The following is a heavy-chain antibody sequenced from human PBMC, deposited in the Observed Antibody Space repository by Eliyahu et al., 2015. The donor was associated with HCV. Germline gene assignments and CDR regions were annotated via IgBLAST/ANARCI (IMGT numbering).Heavy chain of an antibody. Sequence: EVQLVESGGGLVKPGGSLRLSCAASGFTFSSYSMNWVRQAPGKGLEWVSSISSSSSYIYYADSVKGRFTISRDNAKNSLYLQMNSLRAEDTAVYYCARRYSYGYVHYYGMDVWGQGTTVTVSS. CDR2: ISSSSSYI. CDR3: ARRYSYGYVHYYGMDV. D-gene: IGHD5-18*01. CDR1: GFTFSSYS. J-gene: IGHJ6*02. V-gene: IGHV3-21*01.